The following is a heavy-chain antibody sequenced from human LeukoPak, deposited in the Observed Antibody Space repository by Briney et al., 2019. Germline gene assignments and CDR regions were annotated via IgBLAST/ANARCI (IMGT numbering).Heavy chain of an antibody. Sequence: PSETLSLTCTVSGGSISSSSYYWGWIRQPPGKGLEWIGSIYYSGSTYYNPSLRSRVTISVGTSKNQFSLKLSSVTAADTAVYYCARHTRVTATIDYWGQGTLVTVSS. D-gene: IGHD4-23*01. J-gene: IGHJ4*02. V-gene: IGHV4-39*01. CDR2: IYYSGST. CDR1: GGSISSSSYY. CDR3: ARHTRVTATIDY.